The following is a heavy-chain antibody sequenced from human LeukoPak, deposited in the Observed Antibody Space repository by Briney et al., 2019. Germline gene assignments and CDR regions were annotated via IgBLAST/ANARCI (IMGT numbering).Heavy chain of an antibody. CDR2: ISGSGGST. Sequence: GESLRLSCAASGFTFSSYAMSWVRQAPGKGLEWVSAISGSGGSTYYADSVKGRFTISRDNSKNTLYLQMNSLRAEDTAVYYCAKGRWESSGWYSYAEYFQHWGQGTLVTVSS. CDR1: GFTFSSYA. D-gene: IGHD6-19*01. CDR3: AKGRWESSGWYSYAEYFQH. V-gene: IGHV3-23*01. J-gene: IGHJ1*01.